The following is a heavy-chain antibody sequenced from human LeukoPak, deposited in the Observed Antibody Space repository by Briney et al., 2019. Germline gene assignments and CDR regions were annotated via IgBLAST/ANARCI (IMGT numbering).Heavy chain of an antibody. CDR3: AKDEPGSYSPSDY. CDR2: IYSGGST. V-gene: IGHV3-53*05. J-gene: IGHJ4*02. CDR1: GFTVSSNY. Sequence: GGSLRLSCAASGFTVSSNYMSWVRQAPGKGLEWVSVIYSGGSTYYADSVKGRFTISRDNSKNTLYLQVNSLRAEDTAVYYCAKDEPGSYSPSDYWGQGTLVTVSS. D-gene: IGHD3-10*01.